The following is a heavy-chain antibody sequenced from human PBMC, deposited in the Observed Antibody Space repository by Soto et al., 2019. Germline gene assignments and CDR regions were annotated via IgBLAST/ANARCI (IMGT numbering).Heavy chain of an antibody. Sequence: SVQVSCKASGYTFTSYGISWVRQAPGQRLEWMGRIIPILGIANYAQKFQGRVTITADKSTSTAYMELSSLRSEDTAVYYCSSRYYYGSGSYLYYFDYWGQGTLVTVSS. D-gene: IGHD3-10*01. V-gene: IGHV1-69*04. CDR3: SSRYYYGSGSYLYYFDY. CDR1: GYTFTSYG. J-gene: IGHJ4*02. CDR2: IIPILGIA.